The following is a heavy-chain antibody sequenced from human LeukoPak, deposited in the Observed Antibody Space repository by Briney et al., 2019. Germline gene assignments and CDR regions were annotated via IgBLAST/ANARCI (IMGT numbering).Heavy chain of an antibody. CDR1: GFTFDDYA. CDR2: ISWDGGST. D-gene: IGHD3-22*01. V-gene: IGHV3-43D*03. J-gene: IGHJ4*02. CDR3: ARDFPLYYYDSSGLTSFDY. Sequence: PGGSLRLSCAASGFTFDDYAMHWVRQAPGKGLEWVSLISWDGGSTYYADSVKGRFTISRDNSKNSLYLQMHSLRPEDTALYYCARDFPLYYYDSSGLTSFDYWGQGTLVTVSS.